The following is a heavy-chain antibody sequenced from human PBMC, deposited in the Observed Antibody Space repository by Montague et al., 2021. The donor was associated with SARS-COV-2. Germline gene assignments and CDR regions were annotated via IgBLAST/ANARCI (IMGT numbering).Heavy chain of an antibody. Sequence: SETLSLTCAVYGGTFSAYSWSWVRQSPGKGLEWIGEINHRGSTTYMSSPKSRVTMSVDTSKNQFSLKLSSVTAADAAISYCSRAGLAGGNYDSWSFSYTSPLDYWGQGTLVTVSS. V-gene: IGHV4-34*01. D-gene: IGHD3-3*01. CDR3: SRAGLAGGNYDSWSFSYTSPLDY. CDR1: GGTFSAYS. J-gene: IGHJ4*02. CDR2: INHRGST.